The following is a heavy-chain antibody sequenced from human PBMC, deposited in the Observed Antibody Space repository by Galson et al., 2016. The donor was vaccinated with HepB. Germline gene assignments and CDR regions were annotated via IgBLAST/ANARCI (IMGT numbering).Heavy chain of an antibody. CDR2: LSANSGAT. CDR1: GDTFTGYY. V-gene: IGHV1-2*04. D-gene: IGHD6-25*01. CDR3: ATSTGYRSGWGAFYI. J-gene: IGHJ3*02. Sequence: SVKVSCKASGDTFTGYYIHWVRQAPGQGLEWMAWLSANSGATNYAQKFQGWVTMTRDTSISTAYMELTSLTSDATAIYYCATSTGYRSGWGAFYIWGQGTMVTVSS.